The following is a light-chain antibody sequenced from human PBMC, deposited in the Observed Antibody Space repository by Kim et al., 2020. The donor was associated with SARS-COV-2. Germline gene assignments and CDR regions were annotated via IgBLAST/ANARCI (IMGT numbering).Light chain of an antibody. CDR2: AAS. CDR1: QSISSY. V-gene: IGKV1-39*01. Sequence: ASVGDRVTITCRASQSISSYLNWYQQKPGKAPKLLIYAASSLQSGIPSRFSGSGSGTDFTLTISSLQPEDFATYYCQQSYSTPLTFGGGTKVDIK. CDR3: QQSYSTPLT. J-gene: IGKJ4*01.